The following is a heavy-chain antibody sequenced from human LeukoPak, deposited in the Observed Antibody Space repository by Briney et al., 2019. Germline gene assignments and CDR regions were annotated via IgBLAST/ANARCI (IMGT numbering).Heavy chain of an antibody. J-gene: IGHJ4*02. CDR1: GFTFSSYW. CDR2: IASDGSST. V-gene: IGHV3-74*01. CDR3: ARGRPHGNDY. D-gene: IGHD4-23*01. Sequence: GKSLRLSCAASGFTFSSYWMNWVRQAPGKGLVWVSRIASDGSSTTYADSVKGRFSISRDNAKNTLYLQMNSLRVEDTAVYYCARGRPHGNDYWGQGTLVTVSS.